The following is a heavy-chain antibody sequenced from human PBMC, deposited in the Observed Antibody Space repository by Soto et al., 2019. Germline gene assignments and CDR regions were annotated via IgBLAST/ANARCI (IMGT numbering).Heavy chain of an antibody. CDR2: ISGSGGST. CDR3: AKEIRYDSSYNTGYYYFGMDV. V-gene: IGHV3-23*01. Sequence: PGGSLXLSCAASGFTFSRESMSWVRQAPGKGLEWVSAISGSGGSTYYADSVKGRFTISRENSKNTLYLQMNSLRAEDTAVYYCAKEIRYDSSYNTGYYYFGMDVWGQGTTVTVSS. J-gene: IGHJ6*02. CDR1: GFTFSRES. D-gene: IGHD3-22*01.